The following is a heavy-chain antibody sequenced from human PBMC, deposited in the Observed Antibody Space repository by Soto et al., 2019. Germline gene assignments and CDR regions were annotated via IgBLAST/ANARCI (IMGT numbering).Heavy chain of an antibody. J-gene: IGHJ5*02. Sequence: ASVKVSCKASGYTFTSCGLSWVRQAPGQGLEWMGWISPYNGNTNYAQKLQGRVTMTTDTSTSTAYMELRSLRSDDTAVYYCARDLTGEAVIPAASFDPWGQGTLVTVSS. CDR3: ARDLTGEAVIPAASFDP. D-gene: IGHD2-2*01. CDR1: GYTFTSCG. V-gene: IGHV1-18*01. CDR2: ISPYNGNT.